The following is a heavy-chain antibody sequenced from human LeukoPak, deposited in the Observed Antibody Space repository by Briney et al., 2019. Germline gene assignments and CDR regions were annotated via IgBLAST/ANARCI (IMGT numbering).Heavy chain of an antibody. Sequence: SETLSLTCTVSGGSISSYYWSWIRQPPGKGLEWIGYIYYSGGTNYNPSLKSRVTISVDTSKNQFSLKLSSVTAADTAVYYCARSPGRGAYFDYWGQGTLVTVSS. CDR2: IYYSGGT. J-gene: IGHJ4*02. CDR1: GGSISSYY. V-gene: IGHV4-59*01. D-gene: IGHD1-26*01. CDR3: ARSPGRGAYFDY.